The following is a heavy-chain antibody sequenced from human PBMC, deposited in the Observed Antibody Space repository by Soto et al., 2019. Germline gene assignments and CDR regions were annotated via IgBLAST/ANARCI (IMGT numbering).Heavy chain of an antibody. CDR3: ARGRRYSYGWYFDY. CDR1: GFTFDDNG. V-gene: IGHV3-20*04. CDR2: INWNGGST. J-gene: IGHJ4*02. Sequence: EVQLAESGGGVVRPGGSLRLSCAASGFTFDDNGMSWVRQAPGKGLEWVSGINWNGGSTGYADSVKGRFTISRDNAKNSLDLQMNSLRAEDTALYYCARGRRYSYGWYFDYWGQGTLVTGSS. D-gene: IGHD5-18*01.